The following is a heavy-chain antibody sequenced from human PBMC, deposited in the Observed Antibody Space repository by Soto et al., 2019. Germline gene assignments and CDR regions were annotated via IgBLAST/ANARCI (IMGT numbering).Heavy chain of an antibody. CDR1: GGTFSSYA. V-gene: IGHV1-69*12. CDR2: IIPIFGTA. J-gene: IGHJ6*02. CDR3: ASHTYYDILTGYGNYYYYYGMDV. Sequence: QVQLVQSGAEVKKPGSSVKVSCKASGGTFSSYAISWVRQAPGQGLEWMGGIIPIFGTANYAQKFQGRVTITADESTSTAYMELSSLRSEDTAAYYCASHTYYDILTGYGNYYYYYGMDVWGQGTTVTVSS. D-gene: IGHD3-9*01.